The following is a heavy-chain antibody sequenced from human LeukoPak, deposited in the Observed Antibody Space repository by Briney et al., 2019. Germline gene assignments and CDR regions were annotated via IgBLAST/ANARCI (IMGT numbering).Heavy chain of an antibody. CDR1: GGSISTNMW. V-gene: IGHV4-4*02. D-gene: IGHD1-26*01. CDR2: IYHSGST. Sequence: SGTLSLTCTVSGGSISTNMWWSSVRQSPGKGLEWIGEIYHSGSTNYNPFIKSRVTISLDKSKNQFSLTLSSVTAADTAVYYCARDSSIVGTTCAFDIWGQGTMVTVSS. J-gene: IGHJ3*02. CDR3: ARDSSIVGTTCAFDI.